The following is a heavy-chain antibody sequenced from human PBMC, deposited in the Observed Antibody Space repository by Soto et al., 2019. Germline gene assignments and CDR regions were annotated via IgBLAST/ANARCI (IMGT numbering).Heavy chain of an antibody. CDR2: IIPIFGTA. D-gene: IGHD1-26*01. J-gene: IGHJ6*02. Sequence: SVKFSLEASGGTFSSYAISWVRQAPGQGLEWMGGIIPIFGTANYAQKFQGRVTITADESTSTAYMELSSLRSEDTAVYYCARAATFYYYGMDVWGQGTTVTVSS. V-gene: IGHV1-69*13. CDR3: ARAATFYYYGMDV. CDR1: GGTFSSYA.